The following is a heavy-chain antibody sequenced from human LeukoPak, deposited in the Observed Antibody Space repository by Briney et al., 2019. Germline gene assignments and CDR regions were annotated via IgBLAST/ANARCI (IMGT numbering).Heavy chain of an antibody. CDR2: ISKSGGTI. J-gene: IGHJ4*02. V-gene: IGHV3-11*01. CDR1: GFTFSDFY. Sequence: GGSLRLSCAASGFTFSDFYMSWIRQAPGKGLEWVSYISKSGGTIYYADSVKGRFTISRDNAKNSLYLQMNSRRAEDTAVYYCARDSPPPGYDYWGQGTLVTVSS. CDR3: ARDSPPPGYDY. D-gene: IGHD6-13*01.